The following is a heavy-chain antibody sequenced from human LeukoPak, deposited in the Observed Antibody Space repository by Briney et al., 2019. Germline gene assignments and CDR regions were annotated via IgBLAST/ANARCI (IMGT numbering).Heavy chain of an antibody. CDR1: GYTFTNYY. V-gene: IGHV1-46*01. CDR3: ARLYSSGWPLECMDV. Sequence: GASVKVSCKASGYTFTNYYIHWVRQAPGQGLEWMGIINPSGGSTTYAQKFQGRVTITRNTSISTAYMELSSLRSEDTAVYYCARLYSSGWPLECMDVWGQGTTVTVSS. CDR2: INPSGGST. J-gene: IGHJ6*02. D-gene: IGHD6-19*01.